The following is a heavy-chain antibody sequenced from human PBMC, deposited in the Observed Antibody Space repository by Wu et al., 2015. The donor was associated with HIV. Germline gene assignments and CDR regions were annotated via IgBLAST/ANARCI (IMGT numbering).Heavy chain of an antibody. CDR1: GYTFTDYY. J-gene: IGHJ6*03. CDR3: ARDLSQRAHYYMDV. V-gene: IGHV1-18*04. Sequence: QVQLVQSGAEVKKPGASVKVSCQASGYTFTDYYIHWLRQAPGQGLEWMGWISNYNGNTIYAQSLQGRVTLTTDSSTSTAYMELRTLTSDDTAVYYCARDLSQRAHYYMDVWGTGTTVIVSS. CDR2: ISNYNGNT.